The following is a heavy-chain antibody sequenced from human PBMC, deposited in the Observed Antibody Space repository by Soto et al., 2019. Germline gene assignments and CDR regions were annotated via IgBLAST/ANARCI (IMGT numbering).Heavy chain of an antibody. J-gene: IGHJ6*02. Sequence: GESLKISCKGSGYSFTSYWIGWVRQMPGKGLEWMGIIYPGDSDTRYSPSFQGQVTISADKSISTAYLQWSSLKASDTAMYYCARHGIVVVPAAMAYYYGMDVWGQGTTVTVSS. CDR3: ARHGIVVVPAAMAYYYGMDV. CDR1: GYSFTSYW. CDR2: IYPGDSDT. D-gene: IGHD2-2*01. V-gene: IGHV5-51*01.